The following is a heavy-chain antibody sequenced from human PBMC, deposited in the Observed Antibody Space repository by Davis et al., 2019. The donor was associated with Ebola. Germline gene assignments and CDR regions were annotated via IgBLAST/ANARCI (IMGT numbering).Heavy chain of an antibody. Sequence: ASVKVSCKASGYTFTGYYMHWVRQAPGQGLEWMGRINPNSGGTNYAQKFQGRVTMSRDTSTSTAYMEMNRLRSDDTAVYFCARGGITMMVVPRDYYYGLDVWGQGTTVTVSS. J-gene: IGHJ6*02. D-gene: IGHD3-22*01. CDR3: ARGGITMMVVPRDYYYGLDV. CDR1: GYTFTGYY. CDR2: INPNSGGT. V-gene: IGHV1-2*06.